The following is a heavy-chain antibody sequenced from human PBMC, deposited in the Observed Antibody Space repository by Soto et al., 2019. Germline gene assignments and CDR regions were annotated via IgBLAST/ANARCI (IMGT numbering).Heavy chain of an antibody. Sequence: SVKVSCKASGYTFTSYGISWVRQAPGQGLEWMGWISAYNGNTNYAQKLQGRVTMTTDTSTSTAYMELRSLRSDDTAVYYCARTPGGAYDFWSGYWSMSYFDYWGQGTLVTVSS. D-gene: IGHD3-3*01. J-gene: IGHJ4*02. CDR1: GYTFTSYG. CDR2: ISAYNGNT. V-gene: IGHV1-18*04. CDR3: ARTPGGAYDFWSGYWSMSYFDY.